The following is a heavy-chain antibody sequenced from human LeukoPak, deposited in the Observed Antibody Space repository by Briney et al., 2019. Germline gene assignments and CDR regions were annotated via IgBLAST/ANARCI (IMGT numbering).Heavy chain of an antibody. CDR1: GFTSSSYA. D-gene: IGHD4-17*01. CDR3: AKAGVTRIEYYYYYMDV. V-gene: IGHV3-23*01. J-gene: IGHJ6*03. Sequence: GGSLRLSCAASGFTSSSYAMSWVRQAPGKGLEWVSAISGSGGSTYYADSVKGRFTISRDNSKNTLYLQMNSLRAEDTAVYYCAKAGVTRIEYYYYYMDVWGKGTTVTVSS. CDR2: ISGSGGST.